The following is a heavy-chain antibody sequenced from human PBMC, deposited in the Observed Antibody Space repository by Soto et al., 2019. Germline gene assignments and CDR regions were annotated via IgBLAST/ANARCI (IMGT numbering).Heavy chain of an antibody. CDR2: IIPILGIA. Sequence: QVQLVQSGAEVKKPGSSVKVSCKASGGTFSSYTISWVRQAPGQGLEWMGRIIPILGIANYAQKFQGRVTITADKSTSTAYMELSSLRSEDTAVYYCARVILGSSGGYVGYWGQGTLVTVSS. V-gene: IGHV1-69*02. D-gene: IGHD6-19*01. CDR1: GGTFSSYT. CDR3: ARVILGSSGGYVGY. J-gene: IGHJ4*02.